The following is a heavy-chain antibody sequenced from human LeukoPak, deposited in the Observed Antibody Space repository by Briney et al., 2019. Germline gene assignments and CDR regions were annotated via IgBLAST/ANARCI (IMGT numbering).Heavy chain of an antibody. CDR3: ARAVTAYCSGGSCTVFLDI. V-gene: IGHV4-59*01. D-gene: IGHD2-15*01. CDR1: GCSISRYY. CDR2: IFYSGSI. Sequence: SETLSLTCTISGCSISRYYWSWIRQPPGKGLEWMGYIFYSGSINYNPYLKSRVNISVDTSKNQFTLKLNSVTAADTAVYYCARAVTAYCSGGSCTVFLDIWGQGTRVTVSS. J-gene: IGHJ3*02.